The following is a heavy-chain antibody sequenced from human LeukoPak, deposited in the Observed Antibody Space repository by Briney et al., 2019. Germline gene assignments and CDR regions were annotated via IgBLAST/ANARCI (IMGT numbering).Heavy chain of an antibody. CDR1: GFTLSTFW. J-gene: IGHJ3*02. Sequence: PGGSLRLSCAASGFTLSTFWMSWVRQAPGKGLEWVANIKQDGSEKYYVDSVRGRFTISRDNSKNTLYLQMNSLRAEDTAVYYCARVAYYYDSSGLDAFDIWGQGTMVTVSS. CDR2: IKQDGSEK. D-gene: IGHD3-22*01. V-gene: IGHV3-7*01. CDR3: ARVAYYYDSSGLDAFDI.